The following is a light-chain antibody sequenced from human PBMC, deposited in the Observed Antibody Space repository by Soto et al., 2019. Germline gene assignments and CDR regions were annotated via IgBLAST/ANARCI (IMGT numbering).Light chain of an antibody. CDR2: GNS. CDR3: QSYDSSLSGKV. V-gene: IGLV1-40*01. CDR1: SSNIGAGYD. J-gene: IGLJ1*01. Sequence: QSALTQPPSVSGAPGQRVTISCTGSSSNIGAGYDVHWYQQLPGTAPKLLIYGNSNRPSGVPDRFSGSESSTSASLAITGLRAEDEADYYCQSYDSSLSGKVFGTGTKVTVL.